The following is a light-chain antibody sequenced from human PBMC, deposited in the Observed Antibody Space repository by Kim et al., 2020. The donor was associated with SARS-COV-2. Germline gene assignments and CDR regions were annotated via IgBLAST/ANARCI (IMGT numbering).Light chain of an antibody. V-gene: IGKV3-20*01. Sequence: SNRYLAWYQQKPGQAPRLLIYAATTRATGIPDRFSGSGSGTDFTLANSRLEPEDSAVYYCQQYDNLPRTFGQGTKVEIK. J-gene: IGKJ1*01. CDR2: AAT. CDR3: QQYDNLPRT. CDR1: SNRY.